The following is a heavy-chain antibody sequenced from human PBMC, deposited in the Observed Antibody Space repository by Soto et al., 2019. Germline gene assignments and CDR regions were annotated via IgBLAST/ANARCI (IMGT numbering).Heavy chain of an antibody. CDR2: SGSSGAT. CDR3: AKKGSGGNWFDT. Sequence: GGSLRLSCAASGFTFSSHAMSWFRQSHGKGPEWVAASGSSGATYFAASVKGRFTISRDNSKNTLFLEMNSLSPEDTGVYFCAKKGSGGNWFDTWGQGTLVTVS. V-gene: IGHV3-23*01. J-gene: IGHJ5*02. CDR1: GFTFSSHA.